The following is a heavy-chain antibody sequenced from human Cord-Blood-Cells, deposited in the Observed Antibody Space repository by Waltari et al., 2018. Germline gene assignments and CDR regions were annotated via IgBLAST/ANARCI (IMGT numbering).Heavy chain of an antibody. J-gene: IGHJ3*02. Sequence: QLQLQESGPGLVKPSETLSLTCTVSGGSLSSSSYYWGWIRQPPGKGLEWLGSIYYSGSTYYNPSLKSRVTISVDTSKNQFSLKLSSVTAADTAVYYCARREAFDIWGQGTMVTVSS. CDR1: GGSLSSSSYY. CDR3: ARREAFDI. V-gene: IGHV4-39*01. CDR2: IYYSGST.